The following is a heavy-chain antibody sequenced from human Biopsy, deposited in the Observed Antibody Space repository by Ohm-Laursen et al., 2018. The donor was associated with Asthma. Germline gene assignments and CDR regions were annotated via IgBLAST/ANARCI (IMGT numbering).Heavy chain of an antibody. CDR2: ISYDRSSI. CDR1: RFTYE. Sequence: SLRLSCAASRFTYEMHWVRQAPGKGLEWVAVISYDRSSIYYADSVKGRFTISRDNSKNTLYLQMNSLRAEDTAVYYCARKIAARGGMGVWGQGTTVTVSS. D-gene: IGHD6-6*01. J-gene: IGHJ6*02. V-gene: IGHV3-30-3*01. CDR3: ARKIAARGGMGV.